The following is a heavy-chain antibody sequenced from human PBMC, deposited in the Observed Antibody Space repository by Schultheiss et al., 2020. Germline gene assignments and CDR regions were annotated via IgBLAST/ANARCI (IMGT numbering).Heavy chain of an antibody. Sequence: GGSLRLSCAASGLTFSNAWMSWVRQAPGKGLEWVGRIRSKTDGGTADYAAPVKGRFTISRDDSKDTLYLQMNSLKTEDTAVYYCTEHGAYGLQKSWGQGTLVTVSS. CDR2: IRSKTDGGTA. D-gene: IGHD4/OR15-4a*01. V-gene: IGHV3-15*01. J-gene: IGHJ5*02. CDR3: TEHGAYGLQKS. CDR1: GLTFSNAW.